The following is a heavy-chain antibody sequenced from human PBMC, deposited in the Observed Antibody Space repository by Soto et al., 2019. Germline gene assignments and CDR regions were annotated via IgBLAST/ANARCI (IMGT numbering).Heavy chain of an antibody. Sequence: EVQLVESGGGLVKPGGSLRLSCAASGFTFSSYSMNWVRQAPGKGLEWVSSISSSSSYIYYADSVKGRFTSSRDNAKNSLYLQMNSLRAEDTAVYYCARVHGGYYYVVGAFDIWGQGTMVTVSS. J-gene: IGHJ3*02. CDR2: ISSSSSYI. V-gene: IGHV3-21*01. D-gene: IGHD3-22*01. CDR1: GFTFSSYS. CDR3: ARVHGGYYYVVGAFDI.